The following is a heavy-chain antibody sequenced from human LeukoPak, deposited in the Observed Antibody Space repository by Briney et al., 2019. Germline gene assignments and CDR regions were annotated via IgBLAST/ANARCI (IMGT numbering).Heavy chain of an antibody. CDR3: ARGLVVATILSY. CDR2: MNPNSGNT. CDR1: XXXXTXYD. Sequence: ASVKXXCKXXXXXXTXYDINWVRQATGQGLEWMGWMNPNSGNTGYAQKFQGRVTMTRNTSISTAYMELSSLRSEDTAVYYCARGLVVATILSYWGQGTLVTVSS. J-gene: IGHJ4*02. D-gene: IGHD5-12*01. V-gene: IGHV1-8*01.